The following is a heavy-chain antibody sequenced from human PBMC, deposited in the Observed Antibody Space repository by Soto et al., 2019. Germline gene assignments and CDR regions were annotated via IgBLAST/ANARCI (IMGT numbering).Heavy chain of an antibody. V-gene: IGHV1-69*01. J-gene: IGHJ4*02. D-gene: IGHD4-4*01. Sequence: QVQVVQSGAEVKKPGSSVRVSCKASGGTSSSYAITWMRQAPGQGLEWMGGIIPILDTTDYAQKFQGRVTFTADESTSTVYMELSSLTSEDTPVYYCASAGTTVNRRFDFWGQGTLVTVSS. CDR1: GGTSSSYA. CDR2: IIPILDTT. CDR3: ASAGTTVNRRFDF.